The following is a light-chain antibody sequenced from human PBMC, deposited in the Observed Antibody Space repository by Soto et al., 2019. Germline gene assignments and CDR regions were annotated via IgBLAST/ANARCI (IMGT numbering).Light chain of an antibody. Sequence: QSALTQPPSASGTPGQRVTISCSGSSSNIGSNTVNWYQQLPGMPPKLLIYSDNKRPSGVPDRFSGSKSGTSASLVISGLQSEDEADYYCAAWHDSQNGPVCGGGTKLTVL. CDR1: SSNIGSNT. V-gene: IGLV1-44*01. CDR2: SDN. CDR3: AAWHDSQNGPV. J-gene: IGLJ2*01.